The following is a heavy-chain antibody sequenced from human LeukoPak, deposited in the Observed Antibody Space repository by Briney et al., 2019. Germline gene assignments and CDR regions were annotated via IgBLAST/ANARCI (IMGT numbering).Heavy chain of an antibody. D-gene: IGHD6-6*01. CDR3: ARGSIAARNDAFDI. J-gene: IGHJ3*02. CDR1: GGSFSGYY. V-gene: IGHV4-59*01. Sequence: PSETLSLTCAVYGGSFSGYYWNWIRKPPGKGLEWIGYIYYSGSTNYNPSLKSRVTISVDTSKNQFSLKLSFVTAADTAVYYCARGSIAARNDAFDIWGQGTMVTVSS. CDR2: IYYSGST.